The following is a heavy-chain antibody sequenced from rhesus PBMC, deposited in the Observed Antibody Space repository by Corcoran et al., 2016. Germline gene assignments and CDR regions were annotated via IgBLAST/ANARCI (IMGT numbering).Heavy chain of an antibody. V-gene: IGHV4-165*02. CDR3: ARTGLRGYEDDYGYYPPTDY. CDR2: IGGSSGST. CDR1: GGSISGYY. Sequence: QVQLQESGPGLVKPSETLSLTCAVSGGSISGYYWNWIRQPPGKWLEWIGYIGGSSGSTSYNPPPKGRVTISTDTSKNQFSLKLSSVTAADTAVYYCARTGLRGYEDDYGYYPPTDYWGQGVLVTVSS. J-gene: IGHJ4*01. D-gene: IGHD3-9*01.